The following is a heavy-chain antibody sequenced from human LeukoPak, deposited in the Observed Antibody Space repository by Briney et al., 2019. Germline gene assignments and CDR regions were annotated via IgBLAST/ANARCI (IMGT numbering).Heavy chain of an antibody. V-gene: IGHV3-21*01. CDR3: ARDPQYSSGYYNY. CDR2: ISSSSSYI. Sequence: GGSLRLSCAASGFTFSSYSMNWVRQAPGKGLEWVSSISSSSSYIYYADSVKGRFTISRDNAKNSLYLQMNSLRAEDTAVYYCARDPQYSSGYYNYWGQGTLVTVSS. D-gene: IGHD3-22*01. J-gene: IGHJ4*02. CDR1: GFTFSSYS.